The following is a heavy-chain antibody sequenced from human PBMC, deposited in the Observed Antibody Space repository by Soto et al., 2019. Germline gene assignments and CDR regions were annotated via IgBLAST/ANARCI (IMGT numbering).Heavy chain of an antibody. CDR3: AKNGYSSGWYGDY. CDR1: GFTFRTNA. V-gene: IGHV3-30*18. CDR2: ISYDGNNK. J-gene: IGHJ4*02. D-gene: IGHD6-19*01. Sequence: QVQLVESGGGVVQPGRSLRLSCAASGFTFRTNAMHWVRQAPGKGLEWVAVISYDGNNKYYADSVQGRFTISRDNSKNMLYLQMNSLRAEDTAVYYCAKNGYSSGWYGDYWGQGTLVTVSS.